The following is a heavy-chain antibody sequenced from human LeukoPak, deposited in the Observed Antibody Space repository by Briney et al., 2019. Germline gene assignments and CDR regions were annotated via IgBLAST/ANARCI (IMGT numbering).Heavy chain of an antibody. V-gene: IGHV1-2*02. CDR1: GYTFTGYY. D-gene: IGHD6-13*01. CDR3: ARAEYSSSWYNSYFDY. Sequence: ASVKVSCKASGYTFTGYYMHWVRQAPGQGLEWMGWINPNSSGTNYAQKFQGRVTMTRDTSISTAYMELSRLRSDDTAVYYCARAEYSSSWYNSYFDYWGQGTLVTVSS. CDR2: INPNSSGT. J-gene: IGHJ4*02.